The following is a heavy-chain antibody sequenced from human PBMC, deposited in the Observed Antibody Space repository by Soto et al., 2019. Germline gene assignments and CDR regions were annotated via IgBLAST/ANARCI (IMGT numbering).Heavy chain of an antibody. Sequence: SVKVSCKVSGYTLTELSMHWVRQAPGQGLEWMGGIIPIFGTANYAQKFQGRVTITADESTSTAYMELSSLRSEDTAVYYCASKGEDIVVVPAPPVYYYYGMDVWGQGTTVTVSS. V-gene: IGHV1-69*13. CDR1: GYTLTELS. CDR2: IIPIFGTA. CDR3: ASKGEDIVVVPAPPVYYYYGMDV. J-gene: IGHJ6*02. D-gene: IGHD2-2*01.